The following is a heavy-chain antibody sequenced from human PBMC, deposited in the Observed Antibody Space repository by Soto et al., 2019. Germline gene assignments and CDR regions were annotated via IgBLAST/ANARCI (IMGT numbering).Heavy chain of an antibody. V-gene: IGHV1-69*06. Sequence: QVHLVQSGPEVKKPVSSVKVSCKTSGGTLSSFITYPINGLRQAHGQGPEWMGGIVPNVGTVNYAQRFQGRVTITAYKSTGTSYMELNNLRSEDTDLYYCARRDTSGFRRYFDTWGQETLVTVS. CDR1: GGTLSSFITYP. J-gene: IGHJ4*02. CDR3: ARRDTSGFRRYFDT. D-gene: IGHD3-3*01. CDR2: IVPNVGTV.